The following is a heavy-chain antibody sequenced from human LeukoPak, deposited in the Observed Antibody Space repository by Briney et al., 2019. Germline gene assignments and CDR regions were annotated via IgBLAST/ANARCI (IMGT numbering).Heavy chain of an antibody. CDR1: GFTFSSYS. CDR3: ARGGSLSSTGYPRDY. D-gene: IGHD3-9*01. Sequence: GGSLRLSCAASGFTFSSYSMNWVRQAPGKGLEWVSYISTSSTIIYYADSVKGRFAISRDNAKSSLYLQMNSLRDEDTAVYYCARGGSLSSTGYPRDYWGQGTLVTVSS. J-gene: IGHJ4*02. CDR2: ISTSSTII. V-gene: IGHV3-48*02.